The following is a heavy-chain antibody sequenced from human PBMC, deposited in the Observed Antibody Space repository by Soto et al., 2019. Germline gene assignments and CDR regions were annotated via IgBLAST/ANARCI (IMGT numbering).Heavy chain of an antibody. CDR3: AAGGHGAFDI. CDR1: GDTFSSYT. Sequence: QVQLVHSGAEVKKPGSSVKVSCKASGDTFSSYTISWVRQAPGQGLEWMGRIIPILDIANYAQKFQGRVTITADKSTSTAYMELSSLRSEDTAVYYCAAGGHGAFDIWGQGTMVTFSS. V-gene: IGHV1-69*02. CDR2: IIPILDIA. D-gene: IGHD1-26*01. J-gene: IGHJ3*02.